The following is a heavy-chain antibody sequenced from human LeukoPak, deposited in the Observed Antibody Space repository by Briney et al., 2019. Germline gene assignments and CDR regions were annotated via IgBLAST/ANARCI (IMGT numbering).Heavy chain of an antibody. D-gene: IGHD6-6*01. CDR1: GGTFSSCA. CDR2: IIPIFGTA. CDR3: ARASRIAWSNWFDP. V-gene: IGHV1-69*06. Sequence: ASVKVSCKASGGTFSSCAISWVRQASGQGLEWMGGIIPIFGTANYAQKFQGRVTITADKSASTAYMELSSLRSEDTAVYYCARASRIAWSNWFDPWGQGTLVTVSS. J-gene: IGHJ5*02.